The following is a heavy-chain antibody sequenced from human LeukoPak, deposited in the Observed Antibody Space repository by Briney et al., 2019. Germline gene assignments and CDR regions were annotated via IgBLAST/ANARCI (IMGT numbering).Heavy chain of an antibody. J-gene: IGHJ3*02. Sequence: SETLSLTCAVYGGSFSGYYWSWIRQPAGKGLEWIGRIYTSGSTNYNPSLKSRVTMSVDTSKNQSSLKLSSVTAADTAVYYCARVSPRPLHAFDIWGQGTMVTVSS. CDR1: GGSFSGYY. V-gene: IGHV4-59*10. CDR2: IYTSGST. D-gene: IGHD1-26*01. CDR3: ARVSPRPLHAFDI.